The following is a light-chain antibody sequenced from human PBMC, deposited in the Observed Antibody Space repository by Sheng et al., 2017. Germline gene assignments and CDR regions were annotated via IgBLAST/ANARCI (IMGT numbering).Light chain of an antibody. V-gene: IGKV1-5*03. CDR2: KTS. Sequence: DIQMTQSPSTLSASVGDRVTITCRATQAIGNWLAWYQQRPGQAPKLLIYKTSNLQTGVPSRFSGSRSGTEFTLTISSLQPDDFATYYCQRYHTYSWTFGQGTKVEIK. J-gene: IGKJ1*01. CDR3: QRYHTYSWT. CDR1: QAIGNW.